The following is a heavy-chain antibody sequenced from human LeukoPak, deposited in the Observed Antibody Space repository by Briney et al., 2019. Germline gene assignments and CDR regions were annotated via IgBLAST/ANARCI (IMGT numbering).Heavy chain of an antibody. CDR1: GYTFTGYY. Sequence: ASVKVSCKASGYTFTGYYMHWVRQAPGQGLEWMGWINPNSGGTNYAQKFQGRVTTTRDTSISTAYMELSRLRSDDTAVYYCARDRLYYYDSSGYYPRLDYWGQGTLVTVSS. V-gene: IGHV1-2*02. CDR3: ARDRLYYYDSSGYYPRLDY. J-gene: IGHJ4*02. D-gene: IGHD3-22*01. CDR2: INPNSGGT.